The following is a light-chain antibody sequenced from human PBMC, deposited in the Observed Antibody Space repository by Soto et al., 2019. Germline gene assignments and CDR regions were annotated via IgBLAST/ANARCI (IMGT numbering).Light chain of an antibody. V-gene: IGKV4-1*01. CDR1: QSILYSSNNKNY. Sequence: DIVMTQSPDSLAVSLGERATINCKSSQSILYSSNNKNYLAWYQQKPGQPPKLLIYWASTRESGVPERFSGSGSATDFTLTISSLQAEDVAVYYCQQYYSSPTWTFGQGTTVDIK. CDR2: WAS. J-gene: IGKJ1*01. CDR3: QQYYSSPTWT.